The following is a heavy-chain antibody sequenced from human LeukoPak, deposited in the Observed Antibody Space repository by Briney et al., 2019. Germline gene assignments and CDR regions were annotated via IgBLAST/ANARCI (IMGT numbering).Heavy chain of an antibody. CDR2: IIPILGIA. J-gene: IGHJ5*02. Sequence: GASVKVSCKASGGTFSSYTISWVRQAPGQGLEWMGRIIPILGIANHAQKFQGRVTITANKSTSTAYMELSSLRSEDTAVYYCAGLIAAAGTGWFDPWGQGTLVTVSS. D-gene: IGHD6-13*01. CDR3: AGLIAAAGTGWFDP. CDR1: GGTFSSYT. V-gene: IGHV1-69*02.